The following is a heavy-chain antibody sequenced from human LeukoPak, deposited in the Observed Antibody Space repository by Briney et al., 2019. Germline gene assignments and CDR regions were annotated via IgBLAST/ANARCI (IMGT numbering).Heavy chain of an antibody. J-gene: IGHJ4*02. V-gene: IGHV4-39*01. D-gene: IGHD3-16*02. Sequence: SETLSLTCIVSGASIGSSSYYWGWIRQSPEKGLECIATIYSHNGAMNFNPSLKSRVSIAVDKSKNLFSLTLTSVTAADTAMYYCASHYIWESDRYIDHWGQGTLVTVSS. CDR1: GASIGSSSYY. CDR2: IYSHNGAM. CDR3: ASHYIWESDRYIDH.